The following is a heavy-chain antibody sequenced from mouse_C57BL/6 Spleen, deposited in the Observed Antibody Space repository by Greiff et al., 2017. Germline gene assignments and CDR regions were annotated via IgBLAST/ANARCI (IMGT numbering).Heavy chain of an antibody. CDR1: GYTFTSYW. J-gene: IGHJ1*03. D-gene: IGHD2-1*01. CDR2: IDPSDSET. CDR3: ASSHYGNYKGVYWYFDV. Sequence: QVQLRQPGAELVRPGSSVKLSCKASGYTFTSYWMHWVKQRPIQGLEWIGNIDPSDSETHYNQKFKDKATLTVDKSSSTAYMQLSSLTSEDSAVYYCASSHYGNYKGVYWYFDVWGTGTTVTVSS. V-gene: IGHV1-52*01.